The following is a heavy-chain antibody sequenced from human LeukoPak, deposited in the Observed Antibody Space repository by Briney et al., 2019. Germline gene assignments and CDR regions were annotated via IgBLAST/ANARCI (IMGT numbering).Heavy chain of an antibody. CDR2: IWYDGSNK. J-gene: IGHJ4*02. Sequence: GRSLRLSCAASGFTLSSYGMHWVRQAPGKGLEWVAVIWYDGSNKYYADSVKGRFTISRDNSKNTLYLQMNSLRAEDTAVYYCARDSLSSSWPDYWGQGTLVTVSS. CDR1: GFTLSSYG. D-gene: IGHD6-13*01. CDR3: ARDSLSSSWPDY. V-gene: IGHV3-33*01.